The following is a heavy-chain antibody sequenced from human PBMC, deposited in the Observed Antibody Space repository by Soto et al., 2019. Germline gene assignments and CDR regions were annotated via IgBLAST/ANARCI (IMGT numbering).Heavy chain of an antibody. V-gene: IGHV1-69*12. CDR1: GGTFSSDA. Sequence: QVQLVQSGAEVKKPGSSVKVSCKAYGGTFSSDASSWVRQAPGQGVEWMGGINPIFGKANYAQKFQGRVTMTADESTSTAYMELSSLRSEDTAVYYCARGMTVVPPASMDFWGQGTTVTVSS. D-gene: IGHD2-15*01. CDR3: ARGMTVVPPASMDF. CDR2: INPIFGKA. J-gene: IGHJ6*02.